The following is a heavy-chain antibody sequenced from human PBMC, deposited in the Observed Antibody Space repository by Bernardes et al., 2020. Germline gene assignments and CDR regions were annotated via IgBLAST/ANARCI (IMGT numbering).Heavy chain of an antibody. D-gene: IGHD7-27*01. J-gene: IGHJ5*02. CDR2: INSDGSST. Sequence: GGSLRLSCAASGFTFSGYWMHWVRQAPGKGLVWVSRINSDGSSTSYADSVKGRFTISRDNAKNTLYLQMNSLRAEDTAVYYCARRANWGNWFDPWGQGTLVTVSS. CDR1: GFTFSGYW. V-gene: IGHV3-74*01. CDR3: ARRANWGNWFDP.